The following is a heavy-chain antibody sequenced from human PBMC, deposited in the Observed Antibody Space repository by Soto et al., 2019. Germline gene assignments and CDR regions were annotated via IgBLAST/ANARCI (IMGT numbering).Heavy chain of an antibody. CDR1: GGSISSSSYY. CDR3: ARADFWSGYSYYYYYMDV. CDR2: IYYSGST. D-gene: IGHD3-3*01. J-gene: IGHJ6*03. V-gene: IGHV4-39*01. Sequence: QLQLQESGPGLVKPSETLSLTCTVSGGSISSSSYYWGWIRQPPGKGLEWIGSIYYSGSTYYNPSRKSRVTISVDTSKNQFSRKLTSVTAADTAVYYCARADFWSGYSYYYYYMDVWGRGTTVTASS.